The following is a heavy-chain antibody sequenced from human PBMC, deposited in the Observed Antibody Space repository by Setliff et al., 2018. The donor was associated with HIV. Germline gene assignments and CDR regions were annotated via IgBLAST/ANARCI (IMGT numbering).Heavy chain of an antibody. V-gene: IGHV4-59*01. J-gene: IGHJ4*02. CDR3: ARGVNFDY. D-gene: IGHD3-3*01. CDR1: GGSFSGYY. Sequence: SETLSLTCSVSGGSFSGYYWSWIRQPPGTGLEWIGYIYIYNSGSTNYNPSLTSRVTISADTSRNQFSLKLTSVTAADTAIYYCARGVNFDYWSQGTQVTVSS. CDR2: IYIYNSGST.